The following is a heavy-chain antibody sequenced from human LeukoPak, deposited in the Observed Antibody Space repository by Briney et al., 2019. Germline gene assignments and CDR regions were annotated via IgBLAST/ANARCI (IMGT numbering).Heavy chain of an antibody. CDR1: GDSVFSNSS. CDR2: TYYRSNWYN. CDR3: ARGGQGDGYSADEAFDV. V-gene: IGHV6-1*01. D-gene: IGHD5-18*01. J-gene: IGHJ3*01. Sequence: SQTLSLTCAISGDSVFSNSSWNWIRQSPSRGLEWLGRTYYRSNWYNDYVLSVKSRININPDTSKNQFSLQLNSVTPEDTAVYYCARGGQGDGYSADEAFDVWGQGTMVTVS.